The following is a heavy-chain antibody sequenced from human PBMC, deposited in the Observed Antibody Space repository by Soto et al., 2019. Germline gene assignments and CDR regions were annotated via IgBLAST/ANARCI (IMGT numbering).Heavy chain of an antibody. J-gene: IGHJ4*02. D-gene: IGHD3-22*01. Sequence: GESLKISCKGSGYSFITYRIAWVRQMPGKGLEWMGIIYPGDSDTRYSPSFQGQVTISADKSISTAYLQWSSLKASDTAMYYCARSGQYYYDSSGYYSSDYWGQGTLVTVSS. CDR2: IYPGDSDT. CDR3: ARSGQYYYDSSGYYSSDY. V-gene: IGHV5-51*01. CDR1: GYSFITYR.